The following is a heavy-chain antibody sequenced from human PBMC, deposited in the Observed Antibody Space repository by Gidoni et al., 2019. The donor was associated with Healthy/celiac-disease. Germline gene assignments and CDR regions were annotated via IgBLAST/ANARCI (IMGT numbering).Heavy chain of an antibody. Sequence: EVQLVESGGGLVKPGRSLRLSCTASGFTFGDYAMSWFRPAPGKGLEWVGFIRSKAYGGTTEYAASVKGRFTISRDDSKSIAYLQMNSLKTEDTAVYYCTRDRNDYTVGARGTNYYYYYGMDVWGQGTTVTVSS. CDR3: TRDRNDYTVGARGTNYYYYYGMDV. D-gene: IGHD4-4*01. J-gene: IGHJ6*02. CDR2: IRSKAYGGTT. CDR1: GFTFGDYA. V-gene: IGHV3-49*05.